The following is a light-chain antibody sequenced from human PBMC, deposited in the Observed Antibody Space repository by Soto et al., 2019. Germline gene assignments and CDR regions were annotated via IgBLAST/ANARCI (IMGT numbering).Light chain of an antibody. CDR2: GVS. V-gene: IGKV3-20*01. CDR3: QQFGSSPIT. CDR1: QSVSSTY. Sequence: ELGLTQSPGTLSLSPGGRATLSCRASQSVSSTYLAWYQQKPGQAPRLLIYGVSNRATGIPDRFSGSGSGTDFTLTISRLEPEDSAVYYFQQFGSSPITFGQGTRLEIK. J-gene: IGKJ5*01.